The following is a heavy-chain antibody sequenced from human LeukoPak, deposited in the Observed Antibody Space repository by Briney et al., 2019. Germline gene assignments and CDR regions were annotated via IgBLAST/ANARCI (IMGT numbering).Heavy chain of an antibody. Sequence: AGGSLRLSCAASGFTFSSYSMNWVRQAPGKGLEWVSYISSSSSTIYYADSVKGRFTISRDNAKNSLYLQMNSLRAEDTAVYYCARASPYYDFWSGYYTKGGRGYLDYWGQGTLVTVSS. D-gene: IGHD3-3*01. CDR2: ISSSSSTI. CDR1: GFTFSSYS. J-gene: IGHJ4*02. CDR3: ARASPYYDFWSGYYTKGGRGYLDY. V-gene: IGHV3-48*01.